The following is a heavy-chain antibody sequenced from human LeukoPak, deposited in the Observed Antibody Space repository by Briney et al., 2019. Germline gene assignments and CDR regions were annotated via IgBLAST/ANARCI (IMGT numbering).Heavy chain of an antibody. CDR2: IWFDGSNQ. J-gene: IGHJ3*01. Sequence: GGSLRLSCAASGFTFSTYGMHWGRQAPGKGLEWVAVIWFDGSNQYYVDSVRGRFSISRDNSKNTLYLQMNTLRAEDTGVYYCARDRGSGDSFDLWGQGAMVTVSS. V-gene: IGHV3-33*01. D-gene: IGHD6-19*01. CDR1: GFTFSTYG. CDR3: ARDRGSGDSFDL.